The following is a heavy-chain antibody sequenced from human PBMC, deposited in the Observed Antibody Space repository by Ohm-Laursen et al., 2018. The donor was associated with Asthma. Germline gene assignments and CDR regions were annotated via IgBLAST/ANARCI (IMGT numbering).Heavy chain of an antibody. CDR3: ARDQEQWLGD. CDR2: IIPIFGTA. Sequence: VASVKVSCKASGGTFSSYAISWVRQAPGQGLEWMGGIIPIFGTANYAQKFQGRVTITADESTSTAYMELSSLRSEDTAVYYCARDQEQWLGDWGQGTLVTVSS. D-gene: IGHD6-19*01. V-gene: IGHV1-69*13. CDR1: GGTFSSYA. J-gene: IGHJ4*02.